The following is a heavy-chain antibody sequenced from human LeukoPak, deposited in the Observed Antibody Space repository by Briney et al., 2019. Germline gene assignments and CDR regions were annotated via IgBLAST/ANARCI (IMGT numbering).Heavy chain of an antibody. CDR1: GFSLSTHEVG. CDR3: AHRRGIVGHGYYFDY. V-gene: IGHV2-5*01. CDR2: IYGNDDK. Sequence: ESGPTLVKPTQTLTLTCTFSGFSLSTHEVGVGWIRQPPGKALEWLALIYGNDDKRYSPSLKSRLTITKDTSKNQVVLTMTNMDPVDTATYYCAHRRGIVGHGYYFDYWGQGTLVTVSS. D-gene: IGHD1-26*01. J-gene: IGHJ4*02.